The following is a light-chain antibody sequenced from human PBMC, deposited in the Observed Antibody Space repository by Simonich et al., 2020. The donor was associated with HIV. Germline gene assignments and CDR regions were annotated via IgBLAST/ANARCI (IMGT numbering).Light chain of an antibody. J-gene: IGKJ5*01. CDR3: QQYGRSPPIT. CDR1: QSVSSN. CDR2: GAS. Sequence: EIVMTQSPATLSVSPGERATLSCRASQSVSSNLAWYQQKPGQAPRLLIYGASTRATGISARFSGSWSGTEFTLTISSVQSEDFAVYYCQQYGRSPPITFGQGTRLEIK. V-gene: IGKV3-15*01.